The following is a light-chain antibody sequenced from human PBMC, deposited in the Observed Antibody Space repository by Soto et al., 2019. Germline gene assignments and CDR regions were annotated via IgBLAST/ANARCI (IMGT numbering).Light chain of an antibody. CDR3: KQSSAFPLT. CDR1: QGINNW. J-gene: IGKJ4*01. Sequence: DIQITKYPSSVSASVGGRITITCRASQGINNWLAWYQQKPGKAPELLIYAVSYLQSGVPSRFSGSGSGTDFTLTISSMQPEDFATYFCKQSSAFPLTFGGGTKVDIK. V-gene: IGKV1-12*01. CDR2: AVS.